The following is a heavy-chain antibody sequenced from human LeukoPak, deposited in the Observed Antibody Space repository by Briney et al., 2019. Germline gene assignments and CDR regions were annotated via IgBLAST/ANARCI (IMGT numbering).Heavy chain of an antibody. Sequence: GGSLRLSCAASGFTFSTYLMSWVRQAPGKGLEWVANIKQDGSEKYYVDPVKGRFTISRDNAKNSLYLQMNSLRAEDTAVYYCARDLCSSTSCRYNWFDPWGQGTLVTVSS. CDR2: IKQDGSEK. CDR1: GFTFSTYL. V-gene: IGHV3-7*01. CDR3: ARDLCSSTSCRYNWFDP. J-gene: IGHJ5*02. D-gene: IGHD2-2*01.